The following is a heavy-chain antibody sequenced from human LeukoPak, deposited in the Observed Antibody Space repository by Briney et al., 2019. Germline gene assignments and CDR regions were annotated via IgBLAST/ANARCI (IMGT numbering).Heavy chain of an antibody. J-gene: IGHJ4*02. Sequence: QTGGSLRLSCAASGFTFSAYGMHWVRQAPGKGLEWVAFIRSDGSTKFNADSMKGRLTVSRDNSKNSLYLQMNSLRAEDTAVYYCARCFGGSYLAYWGQGTLVTVSS. V-gene: IGHV3-30*02. CDR1: GFTFSAYG. D-gene: IGHD3-9*01. CDR2: IRSDGSTK. CDR3: ARCFGGSYLAY.